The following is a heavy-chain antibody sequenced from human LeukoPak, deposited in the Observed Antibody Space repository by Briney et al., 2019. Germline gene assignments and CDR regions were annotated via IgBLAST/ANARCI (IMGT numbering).Heavy chain of an antibody. Sequence: SETLSLTCTVYGGSFSGCYWSWIRQPPGKGLEYIGEINHSGSTNYNPSLKSRVTISVDTSKNQFSLKLSSVTAADTAVYYCARYVDGDPTHEQFYYYYGMDVWGQGTTVTVSS. D-gene: IGHD5-12*01. J-gene: IGHJ6*02. CDR3: ARYVDGDPTHEQFYYYYGMDV. CDR1: GGSFSGCY. V-gene: IGHV4-34*01. CDR2: INHSGST.